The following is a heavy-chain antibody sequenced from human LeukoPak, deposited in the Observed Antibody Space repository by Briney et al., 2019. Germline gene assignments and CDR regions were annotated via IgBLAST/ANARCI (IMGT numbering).Heavy chain of an antibody. V-gene: IGHV4-39*07. CDR2: IFSTGGT. J-gene: IGHJ5*02. Sequence: SETLSLTCTVSGGSISSIHYYWGWIRQSPGKGLEWIGMIFSTGGTHYNPSLKSRVTISVDTSKNQFSLKLSSVTAADTAVYYCARGVGGIAAAGLGNWFDPWGQGTLVTVSS. D-gene: IGHD6-13*01. CDR3: ARGVGGIAAAGLGNWFDP. CDR1: GGSISSIHYY.